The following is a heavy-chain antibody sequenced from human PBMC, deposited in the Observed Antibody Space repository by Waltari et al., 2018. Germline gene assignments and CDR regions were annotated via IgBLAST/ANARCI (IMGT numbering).Heavy chain of an antibody. D-gene: IGHD3-22*01. CDR2: FDPEDGET. CDR3: ATGYDSSGYYYAKGLNYFDY. CDR1: GYTLTELS. V-gene: IGHV1-24*01. J-gene: IGHJ4*02. Sequence: QVQLVQSGAEVKKPGASVKVSCKVSGYTLTELSMHWVRQAPGKGLEWMGGFDPEDGETIYAQKFQGRVTMTEDTSTDTAYMELSSLRSEDTAVYYCATGYDSSGYYYAKGLNYFDYWGQGTLVTVSS.